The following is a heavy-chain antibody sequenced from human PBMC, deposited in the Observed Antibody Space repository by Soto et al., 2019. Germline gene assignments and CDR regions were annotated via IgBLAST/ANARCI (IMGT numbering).Heavy chain of an antibody. CDR3: VRDGSAYSLAY. D-gene: IGHD2-21*01. CDR1: GLTFSTYW. J-gene: IGHJ4*02. V-gene: IGHV3-74*01. CDR2: INSDGSIT. Sequence: EVQLVESGGGLVQPGGSLRLSCAASGLTFSTYWMHWVRQVPGKGLMWVSRINSDGSITDYADSVRGRFTISRDNEENTLHLQMNSLRVEDTAVYFCVRDGSAYSLAYWGQGTLVTVSS.